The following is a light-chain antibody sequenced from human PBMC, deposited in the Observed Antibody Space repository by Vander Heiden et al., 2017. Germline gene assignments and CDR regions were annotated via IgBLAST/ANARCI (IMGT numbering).Light chain of an antibody. CDR2: KAS. V-gene: IGKV1-5*03. CDR1: QSISSW. J-gene: IGKJ4*01. Sequence: DIQMTRSPSTLSASIGDRVTITCRASQSISSWLAWYQQRPGRAPKLLIYKASNLEGGVPSRFSGSGSGTEFTLTISSLQPDDFAIYYCQQYNSSPLTFGGGTKVEIK. CDR3: QQYNSSPLT.